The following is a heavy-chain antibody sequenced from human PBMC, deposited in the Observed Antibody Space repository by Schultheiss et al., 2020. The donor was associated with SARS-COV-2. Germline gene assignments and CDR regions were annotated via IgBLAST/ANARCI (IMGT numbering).Heavy chain of an antibody. CDR2: ISYDGSNK. D-gene: IGHD1-1*01. CDR3: ARDLGKRYNWNDGHDY. Sequence: GGSLRLSCAASGFTFSSYAMSWVRQAPGKGLEWVAVISYDGSNKYYADSVKGRFTISRDNAKNSLYLQMNSLRAEDTALYHCARDLGKRYNWNDGHDYWGQGTLVTVSS. CDR1: GFTFSSYA. V-gene: IGHV3-30*07. J-gene: IGHJ4*02.